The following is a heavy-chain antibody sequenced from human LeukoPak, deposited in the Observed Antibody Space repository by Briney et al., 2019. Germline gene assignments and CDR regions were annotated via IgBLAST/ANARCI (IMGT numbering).Heavy chain of an antibody. D-gene: IGHD3-10*01. CDR3: ARQETGKPFDI. Sequence: SETLSLTCTVPGGSIRTRDYYWVWIRQPPVKGLEWIGNIYYLGRTYYNPSLKSRVTLSVDTSKNQFSLKLSSVTAAATAVYYCARQETGKPFDIWGQGTMVTVSS. CDR2: IYYLGRT. J-gene: IGHJ3*02. CDR1: GGSIRTRDYY. V-gene: IGHV4-39*01.